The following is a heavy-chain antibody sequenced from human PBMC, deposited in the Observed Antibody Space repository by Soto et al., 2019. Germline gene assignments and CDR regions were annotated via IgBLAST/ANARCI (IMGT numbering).Heavy chain of an antibody. CDR3: ARVAYYDFWSGYYYYYYGMDV. CDR2: IKQDGSEK. J-gene: IGHJ6*02. CDR1: GFTFSSYW. Sequence: PGGSLRLSCAASGFTFSSYWMSWVRQATGKGLEWVANIKQDGSEKYYVDSVKGRFTISRDNAKNSLYLQMNSLRAEDTAVYYCARVAYYDFWSGYYYYYYGMDVWGQGTTVTVSS. D-gene: IGHD3-3*01. V-gene: IGHV3-7*01.